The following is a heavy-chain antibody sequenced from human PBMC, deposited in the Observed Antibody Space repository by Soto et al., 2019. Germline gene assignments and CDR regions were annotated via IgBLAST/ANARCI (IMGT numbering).Heavy chain of an antibody. CDR1: GLTVSGKKY. CDR2: FYDLDGT. D-gene: IGHD4-4*01. Sequence: GGSLRLSCAVSGLTVSGKKYVAWVRQAPGKGLEWVSGFYDLDGTYYADSLKGRFTTSGDSSRTIVYLQMNGLRLEDTAVYYCATWHLQEHAYDVWGQGTTVTVSS. CDR3: ATWHLQEHAYDV. J-gene: IGHJ3*01. V-gene: IGHV3-53*01.